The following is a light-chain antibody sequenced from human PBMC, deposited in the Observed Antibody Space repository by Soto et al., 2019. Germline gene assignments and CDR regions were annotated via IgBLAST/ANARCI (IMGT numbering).Light chain of an antibody. V-gene: IGKV3-15*01. Sequence: EILMTQSPATLSVSPGERATLSCRASQSVSSSYFGWHQQKPGQAPRLLIYRASNRATGVSARFSGSGSGTEFTLTISSLQSEDFAVYYCQQYHYWWTFGQGTKVDIK. J-gene: IGKJ1*01. CDR3: QQYHYWWT. CDR1: QSVSSSY. CDR2: RAS.